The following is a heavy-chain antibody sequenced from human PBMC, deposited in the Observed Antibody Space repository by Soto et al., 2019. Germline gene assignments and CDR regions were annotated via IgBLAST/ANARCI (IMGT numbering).Heavy chain of an antibody. V-gene: IGHV4-39*01. Sequence: PSETLSLTCTVSGGSLSSSSYYWGWIRQPPGKGLEWIGSSSYTGNAYYSPSLKSRVTISVDTSKSQFSLKLSSVTAADTAVYYCVRHVAFPYYGSGSFYYFNYWGQGTLVTVSS. CDR3: VRHVAFPYYGSGSFYYFNY. CDR1: GGSLSSSSYY. D-gene: IGHD3-10*01. CDR2: SSYTGNA. J-gene: IGHJ4*02.